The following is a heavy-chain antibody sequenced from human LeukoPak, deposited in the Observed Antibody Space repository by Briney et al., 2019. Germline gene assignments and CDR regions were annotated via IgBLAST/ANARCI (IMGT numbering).Heavy chain of an antibody. Sequence: ASVTVSCTASGYTFTSYAMNWVRQAPGQGLEWMGWINTNTGNPTYAQGFTGRFVFSLDTSVSTAYLQISSLKAEDTAVYYCARGSYDSSGYYASHYFDYWGQGTLVTVSS. V-gene: IGHV7-4-1*02. CDR1: GYTFTSYA. D-gene: IGHD3-22*01. CDR3: ARGSYDSSGYYASHYFDY. CDR2: INTNTGNP. J-gene: IGHJ4*02.